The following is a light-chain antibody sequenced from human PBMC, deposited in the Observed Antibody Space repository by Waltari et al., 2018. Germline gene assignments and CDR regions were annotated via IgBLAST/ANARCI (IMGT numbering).Light chain of an antibody. Sequence: DIVMTQSPDSLAVSLGERATINCKSSQSVLYSSNNKNHLAWYQQNPGQPPKLLIYWASTRESGVPDRFSGGGSGTDFTLTISSLQAEDVAVYYCQQYYSKRYTFGQGTKLEIK. V-gene: IGKV4-1*01. J-gene: IGKJ2*01. CDR3: QQYYSKRYT. CDR1: QSVLYSSNNKNH. CDR2: WAS.